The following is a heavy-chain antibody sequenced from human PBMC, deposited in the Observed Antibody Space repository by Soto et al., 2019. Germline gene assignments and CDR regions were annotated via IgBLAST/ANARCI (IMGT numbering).Heavy chain of an antibody. CDR1: GGTFSSYA. V-gene: IGHV1-69*06. Sequence: GASVKVSCKASGGTFSSYAISWVRQAPGQGLEWMGGIIPIFGTANYAQKFQGRVTITADKSTSTAYMELSSLRSEDTAVYYCASHKCPHCGGDLRDYYYYYGMDVWGQGTTVTVSS. D-gene: IGHD2-21*02. J-gene: IGHJ6*02. CDR3: ASHKCPHCGGDLRDYYYYYGMDV. CDR2: IIPIFGTA.